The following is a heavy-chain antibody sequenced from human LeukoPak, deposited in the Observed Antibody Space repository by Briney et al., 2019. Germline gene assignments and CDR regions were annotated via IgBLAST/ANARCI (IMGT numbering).Heavy chain of an antibody. Sequence: ASVKVSCKASGYTFTSYGISWVRQAPGQGLEWMGWISAYNGNTNYAQKLQGRVIMTTDTSTSTAYMELRSLRSDDTAVYYCAGDVDPRSSGYYGYWGQGTLVTVSS. CDR2: ISAYNGNT. J-gene: IGHJ4*02. CDR3: AGDVDPRSSGYYGY. V-gene: IGHV1-18*01. D-gene: IGHD3-22*01. CDR1: GYTFTSYG.